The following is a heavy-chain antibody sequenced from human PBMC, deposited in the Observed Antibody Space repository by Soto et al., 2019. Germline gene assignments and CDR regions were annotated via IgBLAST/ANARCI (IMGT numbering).Heavy chain of an antibody. CDR1: GFTFSSYG. Sequence: GGSLRLSCAASGFTFSSYGMHWVRQAPGKGLEWVAVISYDGSNKYYADSVKGQFTISRDNSKNTLYLQMNSLRAEDTAVYYCAKDLPDGYWGQGTLVTVCS. J-gene: IGHJ4*02. V-gene: IGHV3-30*18. CDR2: ISYDGSNK. CDR3: AKDLPDGY.